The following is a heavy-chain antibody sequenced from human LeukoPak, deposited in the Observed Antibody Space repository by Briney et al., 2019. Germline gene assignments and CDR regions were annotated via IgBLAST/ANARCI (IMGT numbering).Heavy chain of an antibody. Sequence: PSETLSLTCTVSGGSISSSSYYWGWIRQPPGKGLEWIGSIYYSGSTYYNPSLKSRVTISVDTSKNQFSLKLSSVTAADTAVYYCASRRGYYDYVWGSYRLDYWRQGTLVTVSS. CDR2: IYYSGST. CDR1: GGSISSSSYY. J-gene: IGHJ4*02. D-gene: IGHD3-16*02. CDR3: ASRRGYYDYVWGSYRLDY. V-gene: IGHV4-39*01.